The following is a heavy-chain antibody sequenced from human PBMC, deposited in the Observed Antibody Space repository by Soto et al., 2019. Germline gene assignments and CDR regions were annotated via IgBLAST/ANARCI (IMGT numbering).Heavy chain of an antibody. CDR1: GYSFRTHG. CDR2: ISTYDDKT. Sequence: QVQLVQSGAEVKTPGASVKVSCRASGYSFRTHGISWVRQAPGQGLEWMGWISTYDDKTNFPQKCQSRFTRTTDTSTSTAYMELRSLRSDDTAVYFCGRNLLDCNSSGWFRNWFDQWGKGAMVKVSS. V-gene: IGHV1-18*01. CDR3: GRNLLDCNSSGWFRNWFDQ. D-gene: IGHD6-19*01. J-gene: IGHJ5*02.